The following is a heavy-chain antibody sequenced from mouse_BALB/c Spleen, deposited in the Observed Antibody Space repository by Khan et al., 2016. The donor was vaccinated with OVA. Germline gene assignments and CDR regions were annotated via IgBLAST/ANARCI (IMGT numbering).Heavy chain of an antibody. CDR1: GYSITSDYA. D-gene: IGHD1-1*01. V-gene: IGHV3-2*02. CDR2: ISYSGNT. Sequence: EVQLQESGPGLVKPSQSLSLTSTVTGYSITSDYAWNWIRQFPGNKLEWMGFISYSGNTKYNPSLKSRFSITRDTSKNQFFLQLNSVTTEDTATYYCARVYGGDFDYWGQGTSLTVSS. J-gene: IGHJ2*02. CDR3: ARVYGGDFDY.